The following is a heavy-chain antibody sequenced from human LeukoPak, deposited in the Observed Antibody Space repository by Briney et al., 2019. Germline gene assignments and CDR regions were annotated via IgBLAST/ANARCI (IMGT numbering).Heavy chain of an antibody. CDR1: GFTFTSYW. J-gene: IGHJ4*02. D-gene: IGHD3-3*01. CDR3: ARGSSAALRFLEWLFLDY. V-gene: IGHV3-74*01. Sequence: GGSLRLSCAASGFTFTSYWMHWVRQAPGKGLAWVSRINSDGTTTGYADSVKGRFTISRDNAKNTLYLQMNSLRDEDTAVYYFARGSSAALRFLEWLFLDYWGQGNLVTVSS. CDR2: INSDGTTT.